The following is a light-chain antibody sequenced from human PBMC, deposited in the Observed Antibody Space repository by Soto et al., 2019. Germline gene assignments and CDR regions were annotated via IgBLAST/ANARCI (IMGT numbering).Light chain of an antibody. CDR1: QSVGGN. V-gene: IGKV3-15*01. Sequence: EVVMTQSPATLSVSPGERATLSCRASQSVGGNLAWYQQKPDQAPRLLMYGASTRATGIPARFSGSGSGTEFTLTISSLQSEDFAVYYCQQYKHWPPYTFCQGTKLEIK. CDR2: GAS. J-gene: IGKJ2*01. CDR3: QQYKHWPPYT.